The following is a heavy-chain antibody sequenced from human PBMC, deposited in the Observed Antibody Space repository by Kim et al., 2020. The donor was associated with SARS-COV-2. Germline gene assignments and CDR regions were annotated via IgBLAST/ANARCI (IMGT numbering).Heavy chain of an antibody. D-gene: IGHD3-10*01. J-gene: IGHJ2*01. CDR3: ASGVRWFGFNWYFDL. V-gene: IGHV4-30-2*05. Sequence: NPSLKSRITISVDTSKNQFSLRLSSVTAADTAVYYCASGVRWFGFNWYFDLWGRGTLVTVSS.